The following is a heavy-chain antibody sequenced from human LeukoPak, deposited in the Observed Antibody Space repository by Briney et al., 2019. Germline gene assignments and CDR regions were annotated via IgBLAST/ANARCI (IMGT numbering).Heavy chain of an antibody. CDR1: GGSISSYY. V-gene: IGHV4-59*01. CDR3: ARIHTKYYDFWTTRYYFDY. D-gene: IGHD3-3*01. J-gene: IGHJ4*02. Sequence: SETLSLTCTVSGGSISSYYWSWIRQPPGKGLEWIGYIYYSGSTNYNPSLKSRVTISVDTSKNQFSLKLSSVTAADTAVYYCARIHTKYYDFWTTRYYFDYWGPGTLVTVSS. CDR2: IYYSGST.